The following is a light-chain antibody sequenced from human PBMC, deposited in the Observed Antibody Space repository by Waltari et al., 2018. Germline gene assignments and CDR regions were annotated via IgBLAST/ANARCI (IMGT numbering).Light chain of an antibody. CDR3: QSYDSSLSGSV. Sequence: QSVLAQPPSVSGAPGQRVTISCSGSSSNTGAGAAVHCYQHLPGTAPKLLIYGNSNRPSGVPDRFSGSKSGTSASLAITGLQAEDEADYYCQSYDSSLSGSVFGGGTKLTVL. CDR1: SSNTGAGAA. V-gene: IGLV1-40*01. J-gene: IGLJ3*02. CDR2: GNS.